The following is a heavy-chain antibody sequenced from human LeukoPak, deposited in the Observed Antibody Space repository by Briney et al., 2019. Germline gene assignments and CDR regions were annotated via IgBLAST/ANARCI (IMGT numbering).Heavy chain of an antibody. D-gene: IGHD5-18*01. Sequence: PGGSLRLSCAASGFTFSIYSMNWVRQAPGKGLEWVSYISSSSSTIYYADSVKGRFTISRDNAKNSLYLQMNSLRAEDTAVYYCARENGIQGFDYWGQGTLVTVSS. CDR1: GFTFSIYS. CDR3: ARENGIQGFDY. V-gene: IGHV3-48*04. CDR2: ISSSSSTI. J-gene: IGHJ4*02.